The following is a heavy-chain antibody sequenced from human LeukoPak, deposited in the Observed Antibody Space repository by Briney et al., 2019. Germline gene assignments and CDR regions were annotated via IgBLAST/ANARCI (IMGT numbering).Heavy chain of an antibody. Sequence: RSLRLSSAGARFTFSNYVMHWVRQAPGKGLEWVATIKQDGREKYYVDSVKGRFTISRDNAENSLHLQMSSLRAEDTAVYYCARGGGSSDCWGQGTLVTVSS. CDR2: IKQDGREK. CDR3: ARGGGSSDC. J-gene: IGHJ4*02. CDR1: RFTFSNYV. D-gene: IGHD1-26*01. V-gene: IGHV3-7*05.